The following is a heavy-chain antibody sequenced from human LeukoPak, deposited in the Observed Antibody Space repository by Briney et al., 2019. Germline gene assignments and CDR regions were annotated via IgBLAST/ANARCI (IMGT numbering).Heavy chain of an antibody. D-gene: IGHD3-9*01. CDR1: GYTFTRYY. CDR2: INPSDGIT. CDR3: ARKVDWGHYFDY. J-gene: IGHJ4*02. V-gene: IGHV1-46*01. Sequence: ASVKVSCKASGYTFTRYYIHWVRQAPGQGLEWMGVINPSDGITTYAQRSQGRITMTRDTSTGTVYMELSSLGSDDTAVYYCARKVDWGHYFDYWGQGTLVTVSS.